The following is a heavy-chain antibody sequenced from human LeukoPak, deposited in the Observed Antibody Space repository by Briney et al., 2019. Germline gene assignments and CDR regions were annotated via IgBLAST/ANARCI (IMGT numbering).Heavy chain of an antibody. CDR2: INPSGGST. Sequence: ASVKVSCKASGYTFTSYYMHWVRQAPGRGLEWMGIINPSGGSTSYAQKFQGRVTMTRDTSTSTVYMELSSLRSEDTAVYYCAREGGATQYFDYWGQGTLVTVSS. D-gene: IGHD1-26*01. V-gene: IGHV1-46*01. CDR3: AREGGATQYFDY. CDR1: GYTFTSYY. J-gene: IGHJ4*02.